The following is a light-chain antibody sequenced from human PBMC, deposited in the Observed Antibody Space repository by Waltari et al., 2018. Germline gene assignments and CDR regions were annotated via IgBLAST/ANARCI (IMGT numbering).Light chain of an antibody. J-gene: IGLJ1*01. CDR3: NSRDSNGNPYV. Sequence: SSELTQDPAVSVALGTPVRITCLGASLSYCSASWYRQKPGQAPLLVMYGKNNRPSGIPDRFSGSYSGDTASLTITGAQAEDEADYYCNSRDSNGNPYVFGPATKVTVL. CDR2: GKN. V-gene: IGLV3-19*01. CDR1: SLSYCS.